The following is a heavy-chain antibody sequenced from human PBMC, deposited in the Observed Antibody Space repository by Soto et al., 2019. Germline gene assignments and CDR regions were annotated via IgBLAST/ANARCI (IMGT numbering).Heavy chain of an antibody. D-gene: IGHD3-22*01. Sequence: SVKVSCKASGGTFSSYAISWVRQAPGQGLEWMGGIIPIFGTANYAQKFQGRATITADESTSTAYMELSSLRSEDTAVYYCAASYIPYDSSGYYFDYWGQGTLVTVSS. V-gene: IGHV1-69*13. CDR2: IIPIFGTA. J-gene: IGHJ4*02. CDR1: GGTFSSYA. CDR3: AASYIPYDSSGYYFDY.